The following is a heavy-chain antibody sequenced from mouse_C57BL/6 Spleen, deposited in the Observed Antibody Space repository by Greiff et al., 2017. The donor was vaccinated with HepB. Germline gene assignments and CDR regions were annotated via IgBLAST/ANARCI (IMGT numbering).Heavy chain of an antibody. CDR1: GYTFTSYW. Sequence: VQLQQPGAELVRPGTSVKLSCKASGYTFTSYWMHWVKQRPGQGLEWIGVIDPSDSYTNYNQKFKGKATLTVDTSSSTAYMQLSSLTSEDSAVYYCARYGDFYGSSDWYFDVWGTGTTVTVSS. CDR3: ARYGDFYGSSDWYFDV. V-gene: IGHV1-59*01. CDR2: IDPSDSYT. J-gene: IGHJ1*03. D-gene: IGHD1-1*01.